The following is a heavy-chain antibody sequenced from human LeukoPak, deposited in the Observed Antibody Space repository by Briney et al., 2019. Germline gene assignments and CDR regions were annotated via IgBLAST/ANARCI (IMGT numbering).Heavy chain of an antibody. CDR3: TTFRYYYGSGSYYTKYYFDY. J-gene: IGHJ4*02. CDR1: GFTFSNAW. D-gene: IGHD3-10*01. V-gene: IGHV3-15*01. CDR2: IKSKTDGGTT. Sequence: PGGSLRLSCAASGFTFSNAWMSWVRQAPGKGLEWVGRIKSKTDGGTTDYAAPVKGRFTISRDDSKNTLYLQMNSLKTEDTAVYYCTTFRYYYGSGSYYTKYYFDYWGQGTLVTVSS.